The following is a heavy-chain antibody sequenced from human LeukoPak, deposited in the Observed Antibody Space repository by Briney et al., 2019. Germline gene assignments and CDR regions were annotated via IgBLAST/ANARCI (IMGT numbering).Heavy chain of an antibody. V-gene: IGHV1-18*01. J-gene: IGHJ4*02. CDR3: ARVRRDNWNEGARIYY. CDR2: TIAYNGHT. Sequence: ASVKVSCKVSAYTFTSYCISWVRQAPGQGLEWMGSTIAYNGHTIYAHKIQGRATMTTHTSTRTAYSELRCLRSTGPAVSYRARVRRDNWNEGARIYYWGQRTLVTVSS. CDR1: AYTFTSYC. D-gene: IGHD1-1*01.